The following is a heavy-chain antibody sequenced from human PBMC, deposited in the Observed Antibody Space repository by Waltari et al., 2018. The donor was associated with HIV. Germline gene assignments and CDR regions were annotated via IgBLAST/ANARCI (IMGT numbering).Heavy chain of an antibody. D-gene: IGHD2-2*01. Sequence: QAQLAQSGAEVKKPGASVKVSCKDSGSTFTSYGISWVRQAPGQGLEWLGWISAYNGNTNYAQKLQGRVTMTTDTSTSTAYMELRSLRSDDTAVYYCARVGCSSASCYSGWFDPWGQGTLVTVSS. CDR1: GSTFTSYG. V-gene: IGHV1-18*01. CDR2: ISAYNGNT. J-gene: IGHJ5*02. CDR3: ARVGCSSASCYSGWFDP.